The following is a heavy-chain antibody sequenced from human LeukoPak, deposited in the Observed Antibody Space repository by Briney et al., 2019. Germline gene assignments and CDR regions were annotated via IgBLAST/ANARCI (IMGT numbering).Heavy chain of an antibody. CDR3: AKSRWDIVVVPAASYFGY. CDR1: GFTFSSYG. D-gene: IGHD2-2*01. CDR2: ISYDGSNK. V-gene: IGHV3-30*18. J-gene: IGHJ4*02. Sequence: PGRSLRLSCAASGFTFSSYGMHWVRQAPGKGLEWVAVISYDGSNKYYADSVKGRFTISRDNSKNTLYLQMNSLRAEDTAVYYCAKSRWDIVVVPAASYFGYWGQGTLVTVSS.